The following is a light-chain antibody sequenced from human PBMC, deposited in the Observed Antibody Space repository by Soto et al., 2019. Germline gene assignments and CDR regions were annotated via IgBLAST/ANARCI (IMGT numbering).Light chain of an antibody. CDR3: QSYDSSLSGYG. CDR2: ENN. J-gene: IGLJ1*01. CDR1: SSNIGAGYE. V-gene: IGLV1-40*01. Sequence: QSVLTQPPSVSEAPGQRVTISCTGSSSNIGAGYEAHWYQQVPGTAPELLLHENNNRPSGVPDRFSGSKSGTSASLAITGLQAEDSAEYYCQSYDSSLSGYGFGTGAKVTV.